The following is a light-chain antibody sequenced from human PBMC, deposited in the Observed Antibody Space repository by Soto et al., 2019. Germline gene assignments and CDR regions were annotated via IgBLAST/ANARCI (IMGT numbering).Light chain of an antibody. V-gene: IGKV1-5*03. Sequence: DIQMTQSPSTLSAFVGDRVTITCRASQSISTWLAWYQQKPAKVXKLLVFKASSLQSGVPDRFSGSVSGTDFTLTISRLEPEDFAAYYCQQYGSSPPWTFGQGTKVDIK. CDR2: KAS. CDR1: QSISTW. J-gene: IGKJ1*01. CDR3: QQYGSSPPWT.